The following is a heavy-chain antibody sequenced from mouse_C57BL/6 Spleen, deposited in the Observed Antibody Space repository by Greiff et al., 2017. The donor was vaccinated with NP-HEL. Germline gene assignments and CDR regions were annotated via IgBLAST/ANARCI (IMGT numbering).Heavy chain of an antibody. D-gene: IGHD1-1*01. V-gene: IGHV1-50*01. CDR1: GYTFTSYW. CDR3: ARWNYGSSWYFDV. J-gene: IGHJ1*03. CDR2: IDPSDSYT. Sequence: VQLQQPGAELVKPGASVKLSCKASGYTFTSYWMQWVKQRPGQGLEWIGEIDPSDSYTNYNQKFKGKATLTVDTSSSTAYMQLSSLTSEDSAVYYCARWNYGSSWYFDVWGTGTTVTVSS.